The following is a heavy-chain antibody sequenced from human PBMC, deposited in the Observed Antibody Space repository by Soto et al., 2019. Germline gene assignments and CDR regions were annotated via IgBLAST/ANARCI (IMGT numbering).Heavy chain of an antibody. Sequence: QVQLEESGGGLVKPGGSLRLSCAASGFTFSAYYMSWIRQAPGKGLEYISYISSSGTSTNYAYSVKGRFTTSRDNAKNSLYLPMNSLRAEVTAVYYSASDRGAVTGHYFDYWGQGALVTFSS. D-gene: IGHD6-19*01. V-gene: IGHV3-11*05. CDR3: ASDRGAVTGHYFDY. CDR1: GFTFSAYY. J-gene: IGHJ4*02. CDR2: ISSSGTST.